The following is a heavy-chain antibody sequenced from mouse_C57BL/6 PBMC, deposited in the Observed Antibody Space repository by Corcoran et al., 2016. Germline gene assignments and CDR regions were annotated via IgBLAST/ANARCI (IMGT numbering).Heavy chain of an antibody. V-gene: IGHV1-26*01. CDR3: ARTLRLDY. CDR2: INPNNGGT. Sequence: EVQLQQSGPELVKPGASVKISCKDSGYTFTDYYMNWVKQSHGKSLEWIGDINPNNGGTSYNQKFKGKATLTVDKSSSTAYMELRSLTSEDSAVYYCARTLRLDYWGQGTTLTVSS. J-gene: IGHJ2*01. CDR1: GYTFTDYY.